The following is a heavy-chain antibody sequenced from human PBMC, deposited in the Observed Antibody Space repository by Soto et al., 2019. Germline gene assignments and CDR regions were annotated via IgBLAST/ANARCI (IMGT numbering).Heavy chain of an antibody. V-gene: IGHV3-30*18. J-gene: IGHJ4*02. CDR3: AKDFLAGTYYFDY. Sequence: GGSLRLSCAASGFTFSSYGMHWVRQAPGKGLEWVAVISYDGSNKYYADSVKGRFTISRDNSKNTLYLQMNSLRAEDTAVYYCAKDFLAGTYYFDYWGQGTLVTVSS. CDR2: ISYDGSNK. D-gene: IGHD6-19*01. CDR1: GFTFSSYG.